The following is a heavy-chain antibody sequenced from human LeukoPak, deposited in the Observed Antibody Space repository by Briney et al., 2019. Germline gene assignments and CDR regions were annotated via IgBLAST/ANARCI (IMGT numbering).Heavy chain of an antibody. J-gene: IGHJ4*02. V-gene: IGHV4-39*07. CDR1: VASVSVIPYY. CDR3: ASYDFWSGYLDY. D-gene: IGHD3-3*01. CDR2: IYQSGST. Sequence: PSETLSLTCTVSVASVSVIPYYWGWIRQPPGKGLEWIASIYQSGSTYYNPSLKSRLTISGDMSKNQFSLKLSSVTAAETAVYSCASYDFWSGYLDYWGQGTLVTVSS.